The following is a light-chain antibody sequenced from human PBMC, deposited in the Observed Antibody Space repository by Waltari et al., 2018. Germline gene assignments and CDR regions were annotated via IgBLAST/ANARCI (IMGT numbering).Light chain of an antibody. CDR2: SNN. CDR1: SSNIGSQA. Sequence: QSVLTQPPSASGTPGQRVTISCSGSSSNIGSQAVNWYQQLPGTAPKLLMYSNNQRPSGGPDRFSGSKAGTSAALAISGLQSEDEADYYCATWDDNLNGVVFGGGTKLTVL. J-gene: IGLJ2*01. V-gene: IGLV1-44*01. CDR3: ATWDDNLNGVV.